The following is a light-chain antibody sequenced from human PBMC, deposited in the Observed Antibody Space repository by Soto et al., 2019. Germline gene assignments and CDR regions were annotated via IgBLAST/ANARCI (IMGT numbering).Light chain of an antibody. J-gene: IGLJ1*01. CDR1: SSDVGGYNY. CDR2: EVS. V-gene: IGLV2-14*01. Sequence: QSALTQPASVSGSHGQSIAISCTGTSSDVGGYNYVSWYQQHPGKAPKLMIYEVSNRPSGVSIRFSGSKSGNTSSLTISGLQAEDAADYYCNSYISSGTLVFGTGTKLTVL. CDR3: NSYISSGTLV.